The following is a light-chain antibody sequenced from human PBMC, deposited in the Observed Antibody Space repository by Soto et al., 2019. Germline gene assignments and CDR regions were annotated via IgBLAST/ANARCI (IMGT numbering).Light chain of an antibody. CDR3: QQYDILPIT. J-gene: IGKJ5*01. Sequence: IQMTQSPSSLSASVGDRVTITCRASQGISNYLAWYQQKPGKVPKLLIYDASSLESGVPSRFSGSGSGTEFTLTISSLQTEDIGTYYCQQYDILPITFGRGTRLE. CDR2: DAS. V-gene: IGKV1-13*02. CDR1: QGISNY.